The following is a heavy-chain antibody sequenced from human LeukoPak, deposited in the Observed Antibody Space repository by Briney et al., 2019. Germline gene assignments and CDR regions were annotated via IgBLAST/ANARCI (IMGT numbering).Heavy chain of an antibody. CDR1: GCSISSYY. D-gene: IGHD5-18*01. CDR3: ARHLIGYSYGDTFDY. J-gene: IGHJ4*02. CDR2: IYTSGST. V-gene: IGHV4-4*07. Sequence: SETLSLTCTVSGCSISSYYWSWIRQPAGKGLEWIGRIYTSGSTNYNPSLKRRVTISVDTSKYQFSLKLSSVTAADTAVYYCARHLIGYSYGDTFDYWGQGTLVTVSS.